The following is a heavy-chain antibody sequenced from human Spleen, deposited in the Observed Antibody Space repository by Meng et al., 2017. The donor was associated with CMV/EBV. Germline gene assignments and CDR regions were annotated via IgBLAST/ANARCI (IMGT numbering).Heavy chain of an antibody. CDR2: IWYDGSNK. Sequence: GESLKISCAASGFTFSSYSMNWVRQAPGKGLEWVAVIWYDGSNKYYADSVKGRFTISRDNSKNTLYLQMNSLRAEDTAVYYCAKNGKGFPRYCSSTSCYYYYYGMDVWGQGTTVTVS. CDR3: AKNGKGFPRYCSSTSCYYYYYGMDV. D-gene: IGHD2-2*01. J-gene: IGHJ6*02. V-gene: IGHV3-33*06. CDR1: GFTFSSYS.